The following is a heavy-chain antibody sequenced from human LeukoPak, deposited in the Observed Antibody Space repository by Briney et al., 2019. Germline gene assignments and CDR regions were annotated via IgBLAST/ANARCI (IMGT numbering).Heavy chain of an antibody. Sequence: SETLSHTRAVYGGHFHGYFWRWIRQPPPKGLAWIGEIHHSGNTNYNPSLKSRVTISVDTSKRQFSLKLSSVTAADSAVYYCATSGSYRIYFFDYWGQGTLVTVSS. CDR1: GGHFHGYF. J-gene: IGHJ4*02. CDR3: ATSGSYRIYFFDY. D-gene: IGHD1-26*01. V-gene: IGHV4-34*01. CDR2: IHHSGNT.